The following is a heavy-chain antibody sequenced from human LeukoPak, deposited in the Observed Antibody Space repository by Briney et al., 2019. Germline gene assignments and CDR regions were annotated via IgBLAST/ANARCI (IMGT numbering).Heavy chain of an antibody. CDR1: GFTFSSYA. D-gene: IGHD3-22*01. CDR3: ARVPNSSGPFDY. CDR2: IIPIFGTA. J-gene: IGHJ4*02. V-gene: IGHV1-69*01. Sequence: GGSLRLSCAASGFTFSSYAMSWVRQAPGKGLEWMGGIIPIFGTANYAQKFQGRVTITADESTGTAYMELSSLRSEDTAVYYCARVPNSSGPFDYWGQGTLVTVSS.